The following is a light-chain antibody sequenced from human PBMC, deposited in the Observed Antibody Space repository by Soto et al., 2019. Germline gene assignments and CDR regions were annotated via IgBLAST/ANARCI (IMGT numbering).Light chain of an antibody. CDR3: SSYSTSFFYV. V-gene: IGLV2-8*01. CDR2: EVN. CDR1: SSDVGGYNY. Sequence: QSALTQPPSASGSPGQSVAISCTGTSSDVGGYNYVSWYQQHPGKAPKLMIYEVNKRPSGVPDRFSGSKSDYTASLTISGLQAEDEADYYCSSYSTSFFYVFGTGTKVTVL. J-gene: IGLJ1*01.